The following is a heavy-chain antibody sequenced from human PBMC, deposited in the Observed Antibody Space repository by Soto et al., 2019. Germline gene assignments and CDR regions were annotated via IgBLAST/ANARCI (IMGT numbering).Heavy chain of an antibody. V-gene: IGHV1-18*01. CDR2: ISAYNGNT. J-gene: IGHJ6*02. CDR3: AREEEVVVVTATTYYYYGMDF. CDR1: GYTFTSYG. D-gene: IGHD2-21*02. Sequence: ASVKVSCKASGYTFTSYGISWVRQAPGQGLEWMGWISAYNGNTNYAQKLQGRVTMTTDTSTSTAYMELRSLRSDDTAVYYCAREEEVVVVTATTYYYYGMDFRSQGSTVPVSS.